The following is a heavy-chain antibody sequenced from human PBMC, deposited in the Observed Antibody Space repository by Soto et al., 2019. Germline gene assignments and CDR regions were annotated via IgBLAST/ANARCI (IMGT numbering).Heavy chain of an antibody. CDR3: AKDYYDSSGYPYFDY. Sequence: GSLRLSCAASGFTFSSYAMSWVRQAPGKGLEWVSAISGSGGSTYYADSVKGRFTISRDNSKNTLYLQMNSLRAEDTAVYYCAKDYYDSSGYPYFDYWGQGXLVTVYS. J-gene: IGHJ4*02. V-gene: IGHV3-23*01. CDR1: GFTFSSYA. D-gene: IGHD3-22*01. CDR2: ISGSGGST.